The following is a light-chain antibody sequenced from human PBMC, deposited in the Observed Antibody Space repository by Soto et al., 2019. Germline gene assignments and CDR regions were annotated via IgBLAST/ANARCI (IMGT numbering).Light chain of an antibody. CDR2: GAS. V-gene: IGKV3-20*01. CDR3: QRYGSSPGT. CDR1: QSVSSSY. Sequence: EIVLTQSPGTLSLSPGERATLSCRASQSVSSSYLAWYQQKPGQAPSLLIYGASSRATGIPDRFSGSGSGTDFTLTISRLEPEEFAVYYCQRYGSSPGTFGQGTKVEIK. J-gene: IGKJ1*01.